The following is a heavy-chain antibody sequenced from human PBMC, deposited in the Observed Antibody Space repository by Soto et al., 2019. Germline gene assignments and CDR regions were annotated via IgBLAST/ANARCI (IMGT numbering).Heavy chain of an antibody. J-gene: IGHJ6*01. CDR1: GYTFTDYW. Sequence: GESLKISCKGSGYTFTDYWIGWVRQLPGKGLEWMGIIYPGDSDTRYSPSFQGHVTITVDKSTNTAYLQWNTLRASDTAMYYCARHISNSRYYYYAMDVWGQGTTVTVSS. V-gene: IGHV5-51*01. CDR2: IYPGDSDT. CDR3: ARHISNSRYYYYAMDV. D-gene: IGHD4-4*01.